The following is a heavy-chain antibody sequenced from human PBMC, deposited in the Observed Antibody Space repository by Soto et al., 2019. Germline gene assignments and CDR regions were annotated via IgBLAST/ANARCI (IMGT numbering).Heavy chain of an antibody. Sequence: SETLSLTCTVSGGSVSSRRYYWGWVRQPPGKGLEWIGSVYYSGSTYYNPSLESRVTISVDKSKNRFSLKLMSLSAADTAVYYCGRLEGLATISYYFDYWGQGALVTVSS. CDR2: VYYSGST. J-gene: IGHJ4*02. CDR3: GRLEGLATISYYFDY. CDR1: GGSVSSRRYY. D-gene: IGHD3-9*01. V-gene: IGHV4-39*01.